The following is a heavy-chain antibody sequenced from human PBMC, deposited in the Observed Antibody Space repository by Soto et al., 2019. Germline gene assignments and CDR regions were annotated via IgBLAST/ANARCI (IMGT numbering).Heavy chain of an antibody. D-gene: IGHD5-12*01. Sequence: QVQLVQSGAEVKKPGSSVKVSCKASGGTFNSYVFNWVRQAPGQGLEWMGGIISIFGTPNYGQKFLGRVTITADESTSTGFMELSSLTSEDTAIYYCARDLGSGYDPGDYWGQGTLVTVSS. CDR1: GGTFNSYV. CDR2: IISIFGTP. V-gene: IGHV1-69*12. J-gene: IGHJ4*02. CDR3: ARDLGSGYDPGDY.